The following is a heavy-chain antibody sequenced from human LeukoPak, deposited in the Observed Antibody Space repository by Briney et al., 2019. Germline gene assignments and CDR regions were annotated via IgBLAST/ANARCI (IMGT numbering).Heavy chain of an antibody. J-gene: IGHJ4*02. Sequence: SETLSLTCTVSGGSIKSSIYYWGWIRQPPGKGLEWVGSIYHTGATYYNPSLKSRVTISVDTSKNQFSLKLSSVTAADTAVYYCARDHVVPAANFDYWGQGTLVTVSS. CDR2: IYHTGAT. CDR1: GGSIKSSIYY. CDR3: ARDHVVPAANFDY. D-gene: IGHD2-2*01. V-gene: IGHV4-39*07.